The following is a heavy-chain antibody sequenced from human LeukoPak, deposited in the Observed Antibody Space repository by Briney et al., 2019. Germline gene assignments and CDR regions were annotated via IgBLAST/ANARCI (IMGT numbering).Heavy chain of an antibody. Sequence: GALRLSCAASGFTFSSYAMHWVRQAPGKGLVWVSRVKSDGSSTSYADSVKSRFTISRDNARNTLYLQMNSLRAEDTAVYYCAREGGSSSWYGLDYWGQGTLVTVSS. CDR3: AREGGSSSWYGLDY. J-gene: IGHJ4*02. V-gene: IGHV3-74*01. CDR1: GFTFSSYA. CDR2: VKSDGSST. D-gene: IGHD6-13*01.